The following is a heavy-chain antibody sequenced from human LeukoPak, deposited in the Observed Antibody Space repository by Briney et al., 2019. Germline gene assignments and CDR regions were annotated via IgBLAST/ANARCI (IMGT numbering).Heavy chain of an antibody. CDR2: IKSKTDGGTI. J-gene: IGHJ4*02. CDR1: GFTFSNAW. D-gene: IGHD2-15*01. V-gene: IGHV3-15*01. Sequence: GGSLRLSCAASGFTFSNAWMSWVRQAPGKGLEWVGRIKSKTDGGTIDYAAPVKGRFTIPRDDSKNTLYLQMSSLKTEDTAVYYCTTGPRYCSGGSCPGLIDYWGQGTLVTVSS. CDR3: TTGPRYCSGGSCPGLIDY.